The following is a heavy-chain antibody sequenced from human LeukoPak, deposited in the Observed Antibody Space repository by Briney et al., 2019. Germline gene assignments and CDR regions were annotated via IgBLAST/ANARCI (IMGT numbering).Heavy chain of an antibody. Sequence: SETLSLTCAVYGGSFSGYYWSWIRQPPGKGLEWIGEINHSGSTNYNPSLKSRVTISVDTSKNQFSLKLSSVTAADTAVYYCLSFRGVIIGGYWGQGTLVTVSS. CDR3: LSFRGVIIGGY. J-gene: IGHJ4*02. CDR1: GGSFSGYY. CDR2: INHSGST. D-gene: IGHD3-10*01. V-gene: IGHV4-34*01.